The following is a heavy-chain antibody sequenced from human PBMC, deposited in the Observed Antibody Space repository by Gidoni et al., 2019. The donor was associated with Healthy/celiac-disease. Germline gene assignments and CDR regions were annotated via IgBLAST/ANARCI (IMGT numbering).Heavy chain of an antibody. Sequence: EVQLLESGGGLVQPGGSLRLSCAASGFTFSSYAMRWVRQAPGKGLAWVSAISGSGGSTYYADSVKGRFTISRDNSKNTLYLQMNSLRAEDTAVYYCASHYYDSSGYYYGFYYYGMDVWGQGTTVTVSS. CDR3: ASHYYDSSGYYYGFYYYGMDV. CDR2: ISGSGGST. V-gene: IGHV3-23*01. D-gene: IGHD3-22*01. J-gene: IGHJ6*02. CDR1: GFTFSSYA.